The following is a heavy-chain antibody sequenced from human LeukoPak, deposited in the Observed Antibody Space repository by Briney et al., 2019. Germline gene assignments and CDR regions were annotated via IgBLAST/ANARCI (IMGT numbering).Heavy chain of an antibody. Sequence: HPGGSLRLSCVGSGFMFRDYSMNWVRQSPGKGLEWVSYISSRGSTIFYADSVKGRLTVSRDNAKNSLFLQMNGLRDEDTAMYYCARVQGVCNSTTCFGGNADVWGKGTTVIVSS. V-gene: IGHV3-48*02. CDR1: GFMFRDYS. CDR2: ISSRGSTI. CDR3: ARVQGVCNSTTCFGGNADV. D-gene: IGHD2/OR15-2a*01. J-gene: IGHJ6*04.